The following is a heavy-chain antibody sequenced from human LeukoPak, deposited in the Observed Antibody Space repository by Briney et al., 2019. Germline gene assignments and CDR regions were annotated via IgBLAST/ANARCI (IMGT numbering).Heavy chain of an antibody. CDR3: AREMGELPDGDFQH. J-gene: IGHJ1*01. D-gene: IGHD1-26*01. Sequence: SVKVSCKASGYTFTSYDINWVRQAPGQGLEWMGGIIPIFGTANYAQKFQGRVTITADESTSTAYMELSSLRSEDTAVYYCAREMGELPDGDFQHWGQGTLVTVSS. V-gene: IGHV1-69*13. CDR2: IIPIFGTA. CDR1: GYTFTSYD.